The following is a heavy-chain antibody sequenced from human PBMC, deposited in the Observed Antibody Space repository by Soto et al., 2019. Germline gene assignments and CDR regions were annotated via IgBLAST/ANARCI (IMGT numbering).Heavy chain of an antibody. D-gene: IGHD2-2*01. CDR1: GGTFSSYA. Sequence: QVQLVQSGAEVKKPGSSVKVSCKASGGTFSSYAISWVRQAPGQGLEWMGGIIPIFGTANYEQKFQGRVTITADKSTSTAYMELSSLRSEDTAVYYCARGNPYCSRTSCYGRFLEWLLRSYYFDYWGQGTLVTVSS. CDR3: ARGNPYCSRTSCYGRFLEWLLRSYYFDY. CDR2: IIPIFGTA. V-gene: IGHV1-69*06. J-gene: IGHJ4*02.